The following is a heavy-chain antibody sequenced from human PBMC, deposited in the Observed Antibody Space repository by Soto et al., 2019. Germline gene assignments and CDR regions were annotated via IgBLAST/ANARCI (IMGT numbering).Heavy chain of an antibody. Sequence: SETLSLTCAVYGGSFSGYYWSWIRQPPGKGLEWIGEINHSGSTNYNPSLKSRVTISVDTSKNQFSLKLSSVTAADTAVYYCARTGWIGYCSGGSCYPPNTYYYYYYMDVWGKGTTVTVSS. J-gene: IGHJ6*03. CDR1: GGSFSGYY. D-gene: IGHD2-15*01. CDR2: INHSGST. V-gene: IGHV4-34*01. CDR3: ARTGWIGYCSGGSCYPPNTYYYYYYMDV.